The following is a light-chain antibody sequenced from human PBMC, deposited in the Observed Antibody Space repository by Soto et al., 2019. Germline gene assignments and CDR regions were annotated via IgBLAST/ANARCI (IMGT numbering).Light chain of an antibody. CDR1: QSVLYSSNNKNY. J-gene: IGKJ4*01. V-gene: IGKV4-1*01. CDR2: WAS. Sequence: DIVLTQSPDSLAVSLGERATINCKSSQSVLYSSNNKNYLVWYQQKPGQPPKLLIYWASTRESGVPDRFSGSGSGTDFTLTISSLQAEDVAVYYCQQYYRTPVTFGGGTKVEIK. CDR3: QQYYRTPVT.